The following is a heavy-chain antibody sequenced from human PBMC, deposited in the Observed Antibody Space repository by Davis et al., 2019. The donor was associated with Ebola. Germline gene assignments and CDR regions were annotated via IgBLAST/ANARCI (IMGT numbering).Heavy chain of an antibody. V-gene: IGHV4-59*01. CDR1: GGSISSYY. Sequence: SETLSLTCTVSGGSISSYYWSWIRQPPGKGLEWIGYIYYSGSTNYNPSLKSRVTISVDTSKNQFSLKLSSVTAADTAVYYCARLRAIAAAGTAYYYYYYGMDVWGKGTTVTVSS. J-gene: IGHJ6*04. D-gene: IGHD6-13*01. CDR3: ARLRAIAAAGTAYYYYYYGMDV. CDR2: IYYSGST.